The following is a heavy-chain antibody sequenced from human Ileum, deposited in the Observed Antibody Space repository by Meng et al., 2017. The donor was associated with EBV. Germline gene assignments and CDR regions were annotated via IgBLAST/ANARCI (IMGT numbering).Heavy chain of an antibody. CDR2: INAGNGNT. CDR1: GYTFTSYA. CDR3: ARDIPSINYFDY. D-gene: IGHD2-21*01. Sequence: QVLLVQSGAGVKKLCASVKVSCKASGYTFTSYAMHWVRQAPGQRLEWMGWINAGNGNTKYSQKFQGRVTITRDTSASTAYMELSSLRSEDTAVYYCARDIPSINYFDYWGQGTLVTVSS. V-gene: IGHV1-3*01. J-gene: IGHJ4*02.